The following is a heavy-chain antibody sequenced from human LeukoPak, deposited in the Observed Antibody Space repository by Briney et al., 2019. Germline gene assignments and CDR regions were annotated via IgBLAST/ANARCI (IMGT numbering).Heavy chain of an antibody. V-gene: IGHV3-64*01. CDR1: GFTFSYYS. CDR3: ARGRVFDY. D-gene: IGHD3-3*01. Sequence: QSGGSLRLSCAASGFTFSYYSMNWVRQAPGKGLEYVSAIGSNGGSTYYANSVKGRFTISRDNSKNTLYLQMGSLRAEDMAVYYCARGRVFDYWSQGTLVTVSS. CDR2: IGSNGGST. J-gene: IGHJ4*02.